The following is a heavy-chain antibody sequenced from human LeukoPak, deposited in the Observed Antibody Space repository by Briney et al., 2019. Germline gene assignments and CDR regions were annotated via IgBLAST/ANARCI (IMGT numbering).Heavy chain of an antibody. Sequence: ASVKVSCKASGYTFTSYAMNWVRQAPGQGLEWMGWISAYNGNTNYAQKLQGRVTMTTDTSTSTAYMELRSLRSDDTAVYYCARDKPRTSFDYWGQGTLVTVPS. CDR3: ARDKPRTSFDY. CDR1: GYTFTSYA. CDR2: ISAYNGNT. D-gene: IGHD1-14*01. V-gene: IGHV1-18*01. J-gene: IGHJ4*02.